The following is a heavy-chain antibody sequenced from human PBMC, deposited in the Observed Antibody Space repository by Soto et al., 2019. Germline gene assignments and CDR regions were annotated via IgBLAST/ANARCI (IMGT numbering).Heavy chain of an antibody. CDR1: GFTFSSYW. D-gene: IGHD3-3*01. J-gene: IGHJ6*02. Sequence: GGSLRLSCAASGFTFSSYWMSWVRQAPGKGLEWVANIKQDGSEKYYVDSVKGRFTISRDNAKNSLYLQMNSLRAEDTAVYYCARELRFLEWLPQSSVYYYYGMDVWGQGTTVTVSS. CDR2: IKQDGSEK. V-gene: IGHV3-7*05. CDR3: ARELRFLEWLPQSSVYYYYGMDV.